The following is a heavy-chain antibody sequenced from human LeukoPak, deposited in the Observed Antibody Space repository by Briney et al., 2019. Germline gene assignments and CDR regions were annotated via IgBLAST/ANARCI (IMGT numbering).Heavy chain of an antibody. CDR3: ARGLYGGNTMFYFDR. J-gene: IGHJ4*02. V-gene: IGHV3-23*01. D-gene: IGHD4-23*01. CDR2: LSGSGHNT. CDR1: GFAFGSYG. Sequence: GGSLRLSCAASGFAFGSYGMSWVRQAPGKGLDWVASLSGSGHNTYYADSVKGRFTISRDISQKSLFLQMNTLTAEDSAVYYCARGLYGGNTMFYFDRWGQGALVIVSS.